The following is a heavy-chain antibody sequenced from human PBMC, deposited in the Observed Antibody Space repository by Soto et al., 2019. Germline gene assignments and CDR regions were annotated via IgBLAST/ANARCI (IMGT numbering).Heavy chain of an antibody. J-gene: IGHJ5*02. CDR2: IIPIFGTA. CDR1: GGTFSSYA. CDR3: ARDPHEFWTSYWFDP. V-gene: IGHV1-69*13. D-gene: IGHD3-3*01. Sequence: ASVKVSCKASGGTFSSYAISWVRQAPGQGLEWMGGIIPIFGTANCAQKFQGRVTITADESTSTAYMELRSLRSDDTAIYYCARDPHEFWTSYWFDPWGQGTPVTVSS.